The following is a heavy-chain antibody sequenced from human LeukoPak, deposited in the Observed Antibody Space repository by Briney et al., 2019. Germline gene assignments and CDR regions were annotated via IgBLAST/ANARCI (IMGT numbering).Heavy chain of an antibody. D-gene: IGHD6-13*01. CDR3: AKGHIAAAGNWFDP. V-gene: IGHV3-23*01. CDR2: ISGSGGST. J-gene: IGHJ5*02. CDR1: GFTFDDYG. Sequence: GGSLRLSCAASGFTFDDYGMSWVRHAPGKGLEWVSAISGSGGSTYYADSVKGRFTISRDNSKNTLYLQMNSLRAEDTAVYYCAKGHIAAAGNWFDPWGQGTLVTVSS.